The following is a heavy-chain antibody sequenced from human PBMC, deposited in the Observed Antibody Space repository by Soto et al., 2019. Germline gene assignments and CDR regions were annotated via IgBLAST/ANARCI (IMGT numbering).Heavy chain of an antibody. D-gene: IGHD3-9*01. CDR2: INPNSGCT. J-gene: IGHJ4*02. Sequence: ASVKVSCKAYGYTFTGYYMHWVRQAPGQGLEWMGWINPNSGCTNYAQKFQGRVTMTRDTSISTAYMELSRLRSDDTAVYYCARDVGGQPARLADDYWGQGTQVTVSS. CDR3: ARDVGGQPARLADDY. CDR1: GYTFTGYY. V-gene: IGHV1-2*02.